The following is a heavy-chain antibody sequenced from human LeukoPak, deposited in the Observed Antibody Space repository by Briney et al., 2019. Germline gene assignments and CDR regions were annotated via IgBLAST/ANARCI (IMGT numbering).Heavy chain of an antibody. Sequence: PSETLSLTCTVSGGSISSYYWSWIRQPPGKGLEWIGYIYYSGSTNYNPSLKSRVTISVDTSKNHFSLKLSSVTAADTAVYYCARVRGYCSGGSCWYFDLWGRGTLVTVSS. CDR1: GGSISSYY. D-gene: IGHD2-15*01. CDR3: ARVRGYCSGGSCWYFDL. J-gene: IGHJ2*01. V-gene: IGHV4-59*01. CDR2: IYYSGST.